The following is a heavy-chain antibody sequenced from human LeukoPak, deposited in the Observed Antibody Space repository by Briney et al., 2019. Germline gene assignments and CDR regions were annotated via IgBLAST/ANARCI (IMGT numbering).Heavy chain of an antibody. CDR3: AIVRFRFDP. D-gene: IGHD3-16*01. Sequence: GGSLRLSCEGSAFIFSGHWMSWVRQAPGKGLEWVANINQDGSEKYYVDSVKGRFTISRDNAKNSLYLQMNSLRAEDTAVYYCAIVRFRFDPWGQGTLVTVSS. CDR2: INQDGSEK. J-gene: IGHJ5*02. V-gene: IGHV3-7*03. CDR1: AFIFSGHW.